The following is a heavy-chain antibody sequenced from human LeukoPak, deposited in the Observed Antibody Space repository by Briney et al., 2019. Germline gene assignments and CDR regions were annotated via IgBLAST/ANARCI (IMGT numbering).Heavy chain of an antibody. CDR1: GGSFSGYY. D-gene: IGHD4-17*01. Sequence: SETLSLTCAVYGGSFSGYYWSWIRQPPGKGLEWVGEINHSGSTNYNPSLKSRVTISVDTSENQFSLKLSSVTAADTAVYYCARRADYGDYLNWFDPWGQGTLVTVSS. CDR2: INHSGST. J-gene: IGHJ5*02. CDR3: ARRADYGDYLNWFDP. V-gene: IGHV4-34*01.